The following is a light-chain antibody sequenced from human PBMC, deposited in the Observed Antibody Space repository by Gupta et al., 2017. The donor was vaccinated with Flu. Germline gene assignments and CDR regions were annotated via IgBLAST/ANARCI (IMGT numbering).Light chain of an antibody. CDR1: DIGRKS. CDR2: DDS. J-gene: IGLJ3*02. V-gene: IGLV3-21*02. Sequence: YVLTQPPSVSVAPGQTARITCGGNDIGRKSVHWYQQRPGQAPVLVVYDDSGRPSGIPERLSGSNTGNTATLSISRVEAGDEADFYCQVWDSSSVHWVFGGGTKLTVL. CDR3: QVWDSSSVHWV.